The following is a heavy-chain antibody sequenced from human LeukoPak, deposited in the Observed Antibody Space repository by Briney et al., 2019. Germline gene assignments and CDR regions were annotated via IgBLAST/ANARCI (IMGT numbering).Heavy chain of an antibody. J-gene: IGHJ4*02. CDR1: GFSFSSYG. D-gene: IGHD4-17*01. Sequence: GGSLRLSCAGSGFSFSSYGMHWVRQAPGKGLEWMAFIRSDGSNKYYADSVKGRFTISRDNSKNTLYLQMNSLRAEDTAVYYCAKDSPYDYGDYFHWGQGTLVTVSS. V-gene: IGHV3-30*02. CDR3: AKDSPYDYGDYFH. CDR2: IRSDGSNK.